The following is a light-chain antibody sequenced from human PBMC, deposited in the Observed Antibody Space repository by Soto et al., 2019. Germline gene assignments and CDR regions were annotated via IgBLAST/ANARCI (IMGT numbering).Light chain of an antibody. Sequence: EIVLTQSPATLSLSPGESATLSCRATWSVRSYLAWYHQKPGQAPRLLIYDASSRPTDIPARFGGSGSGTDFTLTISSLEPEDFAVYYCQQYGYSPITFGQGTRLEI. CDR1: WSVRSY. CDR3: QQYGYSPIT. J-gene: IGKJ5*01. V-gene: IGKV3-11*01. CDR2: DAS.